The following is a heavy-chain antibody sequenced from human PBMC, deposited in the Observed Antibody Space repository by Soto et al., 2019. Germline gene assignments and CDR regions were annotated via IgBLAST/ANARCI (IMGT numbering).Heavy chain of an antibody. CDR3: ARDGRGVGAAHFGY. CDR1: GGSISGYY. CDR2: IHASGST. Sequence: PSETLSLTCTVSGGSISGYYWSWIRQPAGKGLEWIGRIHASGSTNYNPSLKSRVTMSVDTSKNQFSLKLGSVTAADTAVYYCARDGRGVGAAHFGYWGQGTLVTVSS. V-gene: IGHV4-4*07. D-gene: IGHD2-15*01. J-gene: IGHJ4*02.